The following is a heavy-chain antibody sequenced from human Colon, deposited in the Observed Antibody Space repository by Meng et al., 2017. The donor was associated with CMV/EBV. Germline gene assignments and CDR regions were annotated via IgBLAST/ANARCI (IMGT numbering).Heavy chain of an antibody. V-gene: IGHV1-46*01. D-gene: IGHD4-17*01. CDR1: GYTFTSYY. J-gene: IGHJ4*02. CDR2: INPSGGST. Sequence: ASVKVSCKASGYTFTSYYMHWVRQAPGQGLEWMGIINPSGGSTSYAQKFQGRVTMTRDTSTSTVYMEVRSLRSEDTAVYYCARDPRYGDPYHGIFDYWGQGTLVTVSS. CDR3: ARDPRYGDPYHGIFDY.